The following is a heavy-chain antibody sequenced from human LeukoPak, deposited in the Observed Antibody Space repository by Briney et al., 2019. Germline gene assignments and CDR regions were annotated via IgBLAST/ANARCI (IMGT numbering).Heavy chain of an antibody. CDR3: ARDHGSSSLMYYYGMDV. J-gene: IGHJ6*02. CDR1: GGTFSSYA. CDR2: IIPIFGTA. D-gene: IGHD6-6*01. Sequence: SVKVSCKASGGTFSSYAISWARQAPGQGLEWMGGIIPIFGTANYAQKFQGRVTITADESTSTAYMELSSLRSEDTAVYYCARDHGSSSLMYYYGMDVWGQGTTVTVSS. V-gene: IGHV1-69*01.